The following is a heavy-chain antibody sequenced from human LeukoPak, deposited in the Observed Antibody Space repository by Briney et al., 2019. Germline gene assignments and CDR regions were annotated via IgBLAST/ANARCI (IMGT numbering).Heavy chain of an antibody. CDR1: GFTFSSYW. V-gene: IGHV3-74*01. J-gene: IGHJ2*01. CDR2: INSDGSNT. Sequence: HPGGSLRLSCAASGFTFSSYWMHWVRQAPGKGLVWVSRINSDGSNTSYADSVKGRFTISRDNAKNTLYLQMNSLRAEDTAVYYCARGPRANWYFDLWGRGTLVTVSS. CDR3: ARGPRANWYFDL.